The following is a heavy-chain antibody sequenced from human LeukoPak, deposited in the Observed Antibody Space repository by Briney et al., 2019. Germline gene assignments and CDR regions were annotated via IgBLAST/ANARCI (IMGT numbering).Heavy chain of an antibody. J-gene: IGHJ4*02. CDR2: INHSGST. V-gene: IGHV4-34*01. D-gene: IGHD6-6*01. Sequence: SETLSLTCAVYGGSFSGYYWSWIRQPPGKGLEWIGEINHSGSTNYNPSLKSRVTISVDTSKNQFSLKLSSVTAADTAVYYCARGSIPARHLFDYWGQGTLVTVSS. CDR1: GGSFSGYY. CDR3: ARGSIPARHLFDY.